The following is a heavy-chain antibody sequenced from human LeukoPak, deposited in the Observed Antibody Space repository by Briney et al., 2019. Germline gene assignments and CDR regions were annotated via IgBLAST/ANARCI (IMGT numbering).Heavy chain of an antibody. CDR3: ARVNCSSTSCRSKFLDY. CDR1: AYTFTNYD. Sequence: GASVKVSCKASAYTFTNYDINWVRQATGQGLEWMGWMNPNSANTSYAQKFQGRVTMTRNTSISTAYMELSSLRSEDTAVYYCARVNCSSTSCRSKFLDYWGQGTLVTVSS. CDR2: MNPNSANT. V-gene: IGHV1-8*01. D-gene: IGHD2-2*01. J-gene: IGHJ4*02.